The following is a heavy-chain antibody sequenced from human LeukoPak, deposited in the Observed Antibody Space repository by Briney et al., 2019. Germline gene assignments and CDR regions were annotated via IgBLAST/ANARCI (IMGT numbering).Heavy chain of an antibody. CDR2: IKPSGSST. Sequence: ASVKVSCKASGYSFTTYYMHWVRQAPGQGLEWMGIIKPSGSSTSYAQKFQDRVTMTRATSTSTVYMELSSLRSEDTAVYYCARAHDSDWYFDYWGQGTLVTVSS. J-gene: IGHJ4*02. V-gene: IGHV1-46*01. D-gene: IGHD6-19*01. CDR3: ARAHDSDWYFDY. CDR1: GYSFTTYY.